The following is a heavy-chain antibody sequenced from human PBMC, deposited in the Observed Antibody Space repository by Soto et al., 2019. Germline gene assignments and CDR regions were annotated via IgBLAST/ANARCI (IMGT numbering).Heavy chain of an antibody. Sequence: GGSLRLSCAASGFTFSLYGMHWVRQAPGKGLEWVALIWYDGSNKYYADSVKGRFTISRDNSKNTLYLQMNTLRAEDTAVYYCARDYDILTGYGVAFGLDVWGQGTTVTVSS. J-gene: IGHJ6*02. D-gene: IGHD3-9*01. CDR1: GFTFSLYG. CDR3: ARDYDILTGYGVAFGLDV. V-gene: IGHV3-33*01. CDR2: IWYDGSNK.